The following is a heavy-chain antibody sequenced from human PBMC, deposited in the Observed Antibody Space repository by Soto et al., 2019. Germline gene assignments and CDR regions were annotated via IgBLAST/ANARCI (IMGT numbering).Heavy chain of an antibody. V-gene: IGHV3-33*01. CDR3: ARAMAATTPFDY. CDR1: GFIFSSYG. J-gene: IGHJ4*02. Sequence: QVQLVESGGGVVQPGRSPRLSCAASGFIFSSYGMHWVRQAPGKGLEWVAVIWFDGSNEYYADSVKGRFTISRDNSKHTLHLQMNSLRADDTAVYYCARAMAATTPFDYWGQGTVVTVSS. D-gene: IGHD1-26*01. CDR2: IWFDGSNE.